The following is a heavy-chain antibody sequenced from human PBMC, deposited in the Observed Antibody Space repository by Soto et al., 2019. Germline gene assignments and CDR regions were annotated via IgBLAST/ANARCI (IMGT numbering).Heavy chain of an antibody. V-gene: IGHV1-69*01. Sequence: QVQLVQSGAEVKKPGSSVKVSCKASGGTFSSYAISWVRQAPGQGLEWMGWIIPSFGTANYAQKFERRVTITADESTSTAYMELSSLRSEDKAVYYCARGPHCSSTSCYPDYWGQGTLVTVSS. CDR2: IIPSFGTA. CDR3: ARGPHCSSTSCYPDY. J-gene: IGHJ4*02. CDR1: GGTFSSYA. D-gene: IGHD2-2*01.